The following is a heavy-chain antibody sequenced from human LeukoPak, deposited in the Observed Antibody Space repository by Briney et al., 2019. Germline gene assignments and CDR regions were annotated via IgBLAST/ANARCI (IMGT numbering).Heavy chain of an antibody. CDR1: GGSFSGYY. CDR2: INHSGST. D-gene: IGHD1-1*01. V-gene: IGHV4-34*01. J-gene: IGHJ5*02. CDR3: ARGTTGTTGVWWFDP. Sequence: PSETLSLTCAVYGGSFSGYYWSWIRQPPGKGLEWIGEINHSGSTYYNPSLKSRVTISVDRSKNQFSLKLSSVTAADTAVYYCARGTTGTTGVWWFDPWGQGTLVTVSS.